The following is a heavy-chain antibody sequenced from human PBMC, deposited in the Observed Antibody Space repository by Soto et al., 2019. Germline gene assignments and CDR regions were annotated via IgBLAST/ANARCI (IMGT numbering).Heavy chain of an antibody. CDR1: GFTFSSYG. V-gene: IGHV3-30*18. Sequence: GGSLRLSCAASGFTFSSYGMHWVRQAPGKGLEWVAVISYDGSNKYYADSVKGRFTISRDNSKNTLYLQMNSLRAEDTAVYYCAKPGIVGATIHFDYWGQGTLVTVSS. J-gene: IGHJ4*02. D-gene: IGHD1-26*01. CDR3: AKPGIVGATIHFDY. CDR2: ISYDGSNK.